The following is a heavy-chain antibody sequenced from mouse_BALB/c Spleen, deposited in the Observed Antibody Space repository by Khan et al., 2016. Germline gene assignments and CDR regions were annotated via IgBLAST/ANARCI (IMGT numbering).Heavy chain of an antibody. D-gene: IGHD2-4*01. CDR2: IDPYNGGT. CDR1: GYSFTDYN. Sequence: LQQSGPELMKPGASVKVSCKASGYSFTDYNMYWVKQSHGKSLEWIGYIDPYNGGTGSNQKFKGKATLTVDKSSSTAFIHLNSLTSEDSAVYYCARKDYETIWFAYWGQGTLVTVSA. J-gene: IGHJ3*01. CDR3: ARKDYETIWFAY. V-gene: IGHV1S135*01.